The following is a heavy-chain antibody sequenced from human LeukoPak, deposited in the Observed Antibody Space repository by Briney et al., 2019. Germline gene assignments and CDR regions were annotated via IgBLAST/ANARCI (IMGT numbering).Heavy chain of an antibody. D-gene: IGHD3-3*01. J-gene: IGHJ4*02. V-gene: IGHV3-23*01. CDR3: AKGRYDFWSGYLTD. CDR2: ISGSGGSA. Sequence: GGSLRLSCAASGFTFSSYAMSWVRQAPGKGREWVSAISGSGGSAYYADSVKGRFTISRDNSKNTLYLQMNSLRAEDTAVYYCAKGRYDFWSGYLTDWGQGTLVTVSS. CDR1: GFTFSSYA.